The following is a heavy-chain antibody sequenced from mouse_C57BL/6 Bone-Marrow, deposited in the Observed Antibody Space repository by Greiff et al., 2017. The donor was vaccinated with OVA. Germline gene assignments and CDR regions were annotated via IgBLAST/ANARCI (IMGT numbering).Heavy chain of an antibody. D-gene: IGHD2-2*01. J-gene: IGHJ2*01. CDR1: GYAFSSYW. CDR3: ARSTMVTFDY. Sequence: VQLQQSGAELVKPGASVKISCKASGYAFSSYWMNWLKQRPGKGLGGSGQIYPGDGDTNYNGKFKGKATLTADKSSSTAYMQLSSLTSEDSAVYFCARSTMVTFDYWGQGTTLTVSS. CDR2: IYPGDGDT. V-gene: IGHV1-80*01.